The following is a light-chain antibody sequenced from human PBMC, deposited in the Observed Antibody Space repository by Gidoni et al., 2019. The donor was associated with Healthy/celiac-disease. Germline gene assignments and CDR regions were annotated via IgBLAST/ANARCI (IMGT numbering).Light chain of an antibody. V-gene: IGKV1-27*01. Sequence: DIQMTQSPSSMSASVGDRVTITCRSSQCISNYLAWYQQKPGKVPKLLSYAASTLQSGVPSRFSGSGSGTDFTLTISSLQPEDVATYYCQQYNSAPYTFGQGTKLEIK. CDR2: AAS. J-gene: IGKJ2*01. CDR3: QQYNSAPYT. CDR1: QCISNY.